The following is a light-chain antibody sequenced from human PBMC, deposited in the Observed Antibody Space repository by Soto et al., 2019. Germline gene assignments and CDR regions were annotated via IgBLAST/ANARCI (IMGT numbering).Light chain of an antibody. CDR1: QSVSSGY. Sequence: EIVLTQSPGTLSLSRGERATLSCRASQSVSSGYLAWYQQKPGQAPRLLIYDASRATGIPDRFSASGSGTDFTLTITRLEPVDFAVYYCQHYGTSALFGPGTKVDI. J-gene: IGKJ3*01. CDR3: QHYGTSAL. V-gene: IGKV3-20*01. CDR2: DAS.